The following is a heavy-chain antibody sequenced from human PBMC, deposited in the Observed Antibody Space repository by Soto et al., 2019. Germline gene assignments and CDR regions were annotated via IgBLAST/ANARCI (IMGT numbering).Heavy chain of an antibody. CDR3: ARDRTYYYGSGSYYNPSFDI. Sequence: PGVSLRLSCAASGFPFSSYSMNWVRPAPGKGLEWVSYISSSSSTIYYADSVKGRFTISRDNAKNSLYLQMNSLRDEDTAVYYCARDRTYYYGSGSYYNPSFDIWGQGTMVT. D-gene: IGHD3-10*01. V-gene: IGHV3-48*02. J-gene: IGHJ3*02. CDR1: GFPFSSYS. CDR2: ISSSSSTI.